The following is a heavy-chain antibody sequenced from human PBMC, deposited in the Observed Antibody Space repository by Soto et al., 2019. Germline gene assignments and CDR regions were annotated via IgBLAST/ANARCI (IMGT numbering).Heavy chain of an antibody. D-gene: IGHD3-3*01. J-gene: IGHJ4*02. Sequence: EVQLLESGGGSVRPGGSLRLSCAASGFTFRNFAMSWVRQAPGRGLEWVSSVAGSGGPTYYADPVKGRFTISRDNSKNTLYLQMNSLRAEDTAVYYCVKEWDFGVDISSGVFDYWGQGTLVTVSS. V-gene: IGHV3-23*01. CDR1: GFTFRNFA. CDR3: VKEWDFGVDISSGVFDY. CDR2: VAGSGGPT.